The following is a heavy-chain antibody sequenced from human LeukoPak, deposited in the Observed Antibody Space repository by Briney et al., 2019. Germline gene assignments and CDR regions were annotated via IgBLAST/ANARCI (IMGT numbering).Heavy chain of an antibody. CDR1: GGSISSSNW. Sequence: SETLSLTCAVSGGSISSSNWWSWVRQPPGKGLEWIGEIYHSGSTNYNPSLKSRVTISVDKSKNQFSLKLSSVTAADTAVYYCARSPRESRDYFDYWGQGTLVTVSS. D-gene: IGHD3-10*01. CDR3: ARSPRESRDYFDY. J-gene: IGHJ4*02. V-gene: IGHV4-4*02. CDR2: IYHSGST.